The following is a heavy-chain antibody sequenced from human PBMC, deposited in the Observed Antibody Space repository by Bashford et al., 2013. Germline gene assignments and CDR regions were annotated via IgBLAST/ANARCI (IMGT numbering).Heavy chain of an antibody. J-gene: IGHJ6*02. CDR3: AKDLSYCSGGSCYFHYSLDV. D-gene: IGHD2-15*01. CDR2: IIPIFGTA. V-gene: IGHV1-69*13. CDR1: GGTFSSYA. Sequence: SVKVSCKASGGTFSSYAISWVRQAPGQGLEWMGGIIPIFGTANYAQKFQGRVTITADESTSTAYMELSSLRPEDTALYHCAKDLSYCSGGSCYFHYSLDVWGQGTTVTVSS.